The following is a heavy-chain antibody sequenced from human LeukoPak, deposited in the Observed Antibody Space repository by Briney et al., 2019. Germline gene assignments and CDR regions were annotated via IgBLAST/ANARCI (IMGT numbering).Heavy chain of an antibody. V-gene: IGHV3-23*01. Sequence: GGSLRLSCAASGFTFSSYAMSWVRQAPGKGLEWVSAISGSGGSTYYADSVKGRFTISRDNSKNTLYLQMNSLRAEDTAVYYCAKGGRYRSGGSCYPVNWFDPWGQGTLVTVSS. CDR3: AKGGRYRSGGSCYPVNWFDP. J-gene: IGHJ5*02. CDR1: GFTFSSYA. D-gene: IGHD2-15*01. CDR2: ISGSGGST.